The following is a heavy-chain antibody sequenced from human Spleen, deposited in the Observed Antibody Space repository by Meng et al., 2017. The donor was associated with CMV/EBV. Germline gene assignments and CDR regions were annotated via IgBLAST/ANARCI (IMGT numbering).Heavy chain of an antibody. V-gene: IGHV4-39*02. J-gene: IGHJ4*02. CDR1: GGSIDNSGFY. Sequence: SETLSLTCSVSGGSIDNSGFYWGWIRQPPGKGLEWIGSISYIGSTKYNPSLKSRVTISVDTSKNQFSLKLSSVTAADTAVYYCARDVSVDTVLVTDYWGQGTLVTVSS. CDR3: ARDVSVDTVLVTDY. D-gene: IGHD5-18*01. CDR2: ISYIGST.